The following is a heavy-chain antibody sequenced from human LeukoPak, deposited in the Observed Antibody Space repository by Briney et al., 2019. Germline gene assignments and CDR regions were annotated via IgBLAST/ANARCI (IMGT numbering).Heavy chain of an antibody. J-gene: IGHJ5*02. CDR1: GGSISSYY. Sequence: SETLSLTCTVSGGSISSYYWSWIRQPAGKGLEWIGRIYTGGSTNYNPSLKSRVTMSVDTSKNQFSLKLSSVTAADTAVYYCARDNTYYYDSSGPNWFDPWGQGTLVTVSS. CDR2: IYTGGST. V-gene: IGHV4-4*07. CDR3: ARDNTYYYDSSGPNWFDP. D-gene: IGHD3-22*01.